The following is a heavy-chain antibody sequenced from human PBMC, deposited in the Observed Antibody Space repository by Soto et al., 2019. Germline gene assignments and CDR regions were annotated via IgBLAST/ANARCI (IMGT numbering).Heavy chain of an antibody. V-gene: IGHV1-18*01. D-gene: IGHD2-2*01. CDR1: GYTFTSYG. CDR3: ARALGYCSSTSCYSDI. Sequence: GASVKVSCKASGYTFTSYGISWVRQAPGQGLEWMGWISAYNGNTNYAQKLQGRVTMTTDTSTSTAYMELRSLRSDDTAVYYCARALGYCSSTSCYSDIWGQGTMVTVSS. CDR2: ISAYNGNT. J-gene: IGHJ3*02.